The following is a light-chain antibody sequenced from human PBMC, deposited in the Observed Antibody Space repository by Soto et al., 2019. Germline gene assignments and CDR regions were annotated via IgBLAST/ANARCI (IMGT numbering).Light chain of an antibody. V-gene: IGKV1-5*03. CDR2: KAS. CDR3: QQYNSYSSST. J-gene: IGKJ2*01. CDR1: ESINAW. Sequence: DIQMTQSPPTLSASVGDRVTITCRASESINAWLAWYQQKPGKAPKLLNSKASILESGVPSRFSGSRSGTEFTLTIYSLQPDDFATYYCQQYNSYSSSTFGQGTKVEMK.